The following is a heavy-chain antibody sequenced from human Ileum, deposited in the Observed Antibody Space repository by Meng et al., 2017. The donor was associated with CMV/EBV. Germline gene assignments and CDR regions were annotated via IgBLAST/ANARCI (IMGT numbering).Heavy chain of an antibody. CDR1: GVSFNSYA. D-gene: IGHD5-18*01. V-gene: IGHV3-23*01. J-gene: IGHJ6*02. CDR3: AKGRVGYTYGYGMDV. CDR2: ISGSGGSI. Sequence: GGSLRLSCAASGVSFNSYAMSWVRQAPGKGLEWVSTISGSGGSIYYADSVKGRFTISRDNSKNTLYLQMNSLRAEDTAVYYCAKGRVGYTYGYGMDVRGQGTTVTVSS.